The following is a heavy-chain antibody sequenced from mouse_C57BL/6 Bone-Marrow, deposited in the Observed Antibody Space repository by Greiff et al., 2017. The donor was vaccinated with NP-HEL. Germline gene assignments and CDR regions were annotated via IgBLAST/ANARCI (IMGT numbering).Heavy chain of an antibody. CDR3: ANYYGRRALYYYAMDY. D-gene: IGHD1-1*01. Sequence: EVQLVESGGGLVQPGGSLKLSCAASGIDFSRYWMSWVRRAPGKGLEWIGEINPDSSTINYAPSLKDKFIISRDNAKNTLYLQMSKVRSEDTALYYCANYYGRRALYYYAMDYWGQGTSVTVSS. V-gene: IGHV4-1*01. J-gene: IGHJ4*01. CDR2: INPDSSTI. CDR1: GIDFSRYW.